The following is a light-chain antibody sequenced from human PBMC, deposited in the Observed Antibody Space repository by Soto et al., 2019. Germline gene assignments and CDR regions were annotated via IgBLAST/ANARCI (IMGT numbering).Light chain of an antibody. Sequence: DIQMTQSPSSVSASVGDRVTITCRATQGISRWLAWYQQKPGKAPKLLIYAASSLQSGVPSRFRGSGSGTDVTLTINHLQPEDFATCYCQQANSVPRTVGPGTKVDI. CDR3: QQANSVPRT. CDR2: AAS. V-gene: IGKV1-12*01. J-gene: IGKJ3*01. CDR1: QGISRW.